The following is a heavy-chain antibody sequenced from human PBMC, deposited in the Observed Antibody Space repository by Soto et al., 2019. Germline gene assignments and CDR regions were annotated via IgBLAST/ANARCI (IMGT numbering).Heavy chain of an antibody. Sequence: QVQLVESGGGVVQPGRSLRLSCVASGFTFNTFALHWVRQAPGKGLEWVALISHDGSSEYYADSVKGRCTVSRDSSKNTLYMQMHTLRADDTAVYYCARDGLPDDFRTVGYWFDSWGQGTLVTVSS. D-gene: IGHD3-3*01. CDR1: GFTFNTFA. CDR3: ARDGLPDDFRTVGYWFDS. J-gene: IGHJ5*01. V-gene: IGHV3-30-3*01. CDR2: ISHDGSSE.